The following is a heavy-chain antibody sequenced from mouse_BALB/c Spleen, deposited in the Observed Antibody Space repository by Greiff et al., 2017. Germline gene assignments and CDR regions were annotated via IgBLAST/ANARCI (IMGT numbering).Heavy chain of an antibody. D-gene: IGHD1-2*01. CDR3: ARITTATIAY. CDR1: GYTFTSYW. J-gene: IGHJ3*01. V-gene: IGHV1-7*01. Sequence: VQLQQSGAELAKPGASVKMSCKASGYTFTSYWMHWVKQRPGQGLEWIGYINPSTGYTEYNQKFKDKATLTADKSSSTAYMQLSSLTSEDSAVYYCARITTATIAYWGQGTLVTVSA. CDR2: INPSTGYT.